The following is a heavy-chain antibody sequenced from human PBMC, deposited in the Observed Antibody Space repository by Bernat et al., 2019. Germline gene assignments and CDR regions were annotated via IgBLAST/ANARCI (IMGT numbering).Heavy chain of an antibody. V-gene: IGHV1-69*08. CDR2: IIPILGIA. CDR3: ARETYYYGSGRGWFDP. CDR1: GGTFSSYT. J-gene: IGHJ5*02. Sequence: QAQLVQSGAEVKKPGSSVKVSCKASGGTFSSYTISWVRQAPGQGLEWMGRIIPILGIANYAQKFQGRVTITADKSTSTAYMELSSLRSEDTAVYYCARETYYYGSGRGWFDPWGQGTLVTVSS. D-gene: IGHD3-10*01.